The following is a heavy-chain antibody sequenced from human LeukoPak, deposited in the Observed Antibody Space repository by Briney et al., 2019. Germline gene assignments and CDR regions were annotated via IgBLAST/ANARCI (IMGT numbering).Heavy chain of an antibody. CDR3: AVNGDIVVVPAANYYYMDV. Sequence: PGRSLRLSCAASGFTFDDYAMCWVRQAPGKGLEWVAFIRYDGSNKYYADSVKGRFTISRDNSKNTLYLQMNSLRAEDTAVYYCAVNGDIVVVPAANYYYMDVWGKGNTVTVTS. CDR1: GFTFDDYA. CDR2: IRYDGSNK. J-gene: IGHJ6*03. D-gene: IGHD2-2*01. V-gene: IGHV3-30*02.